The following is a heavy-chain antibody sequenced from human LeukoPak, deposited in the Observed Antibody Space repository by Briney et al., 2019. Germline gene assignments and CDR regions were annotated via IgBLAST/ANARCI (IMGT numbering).Heavy chain of an antibody. CDR1: GFTFSSYA. Sequence: PGGSLRLSCAASGFTFSSYAMSWVRQAPGKGLEWVSAISGSGGSTYYADSVKGRFTISRDNAKNSLYLQMNSLRAEDTAVYYCARKPGIAAAGGDYWGQGTLVTVSS. V-gene: IGHV3-23*01. CDR3: ARKPGIAAAGGDY. J-gene: IGHJ4*02. D-gene: IGHD6-13*01. CDR2: ISGSGGST.